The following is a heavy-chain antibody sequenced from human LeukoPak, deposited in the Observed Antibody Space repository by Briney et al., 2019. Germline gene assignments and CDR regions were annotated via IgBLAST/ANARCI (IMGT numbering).Heavy chain of an antibody. D-gene: IGHD4-11*01. V-gene: IGHV4-59*08. CDR3: ARLRGNYFPDY. CDR2: IYYSGST. CDR1: GGSISSYY. Sequence: PSETLSLTCTVSGGSISSYYWSWIRQPPGKGLEWIGYIYYSGSTNYNLSLKSRVTISVDTSKNQFSLKLSSVTAADTAVYYCARLRGNYFPDYWGQGTLVTVSS. J-gene: IGHJ4*02.